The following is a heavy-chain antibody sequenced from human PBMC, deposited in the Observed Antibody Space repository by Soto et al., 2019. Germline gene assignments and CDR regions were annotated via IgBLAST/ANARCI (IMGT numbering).Heavy chain of an antibody. Sequence: QVQLVQSGAEVKKPGSSVKVSCKASGGTFSSYTISWVRQAPGQGLEWMGRIIPILGIANYAQKFQGRVTITEDHSTSTAYMELSSLRSEDTAVYYCAREGVLTGREEGWFDPWGQGTLVTVSS. V-gene: IGHV1-69*08. CDR2: IIPILGIA. CDR3: AREGVLTGREEGWFDP. CDR1: GGTFSSYT. J-gene: IGHJ5*02. D-gene: IGHD3-9*01.